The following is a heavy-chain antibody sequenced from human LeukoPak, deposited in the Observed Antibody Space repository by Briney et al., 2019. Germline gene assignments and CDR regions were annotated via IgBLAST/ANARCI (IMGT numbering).Heavy chain of an antibody. CDR3: ARSRGVATIDGN. V-gene: IGHV1-18*01. Sequence: ASVKVSCKASGYTFTSYGSSWGRQAPGQGREGMGWISAYNGNTNYAQKLQGRVTMTTDTSTSTAYMELRSLRSDATDVYSCARSRGVATIDGNWGQGTLVTVSS. CDR1: GYTFTSYG. CDR2: ISAYNGNT. D-gene: IGHD5-12*01. J-gene: IGHJ4*02.